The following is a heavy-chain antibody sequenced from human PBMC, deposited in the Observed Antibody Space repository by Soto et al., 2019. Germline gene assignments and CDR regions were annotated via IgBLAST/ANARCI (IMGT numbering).Heavy chain of an antibody. CDR2: IYPGDSDT. V-gene: IGHV5-51*01. Sequence: PGESLKISCNGSGYSFTSYWIGWVRQMPGKGLEWMGIIYPGDSDTRYSPSFQGQVTISADKSISTAYLQWSSLKASETDMYYCARQHCSSPSCYTRAFDIWGQGTMVTVSS. CDR3: ARQHCSSPSCYTRAFDI. D-gene: IGHD2-2*02. CDR1: GYSFTSYW. J-gene: IGHJ3*02.